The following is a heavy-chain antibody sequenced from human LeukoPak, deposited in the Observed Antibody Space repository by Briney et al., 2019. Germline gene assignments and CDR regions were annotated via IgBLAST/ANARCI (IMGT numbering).Heavy chain of an antibody. Sequence: PGGSLRLSCAASGFAFSGNAMAWVRQAPGKGLEWVSGIGSDFNTHYAESVKGRFTISRDNSKNMLYLQMGSLGVEDTAAYYCAKDILQWTFDSWGRGILVTVSS. CDR3: AKDILQWTFDS. D-gene: IGHD6-19*01. CDR2: IGSDFNT. CDR1: GFAFSGNA. J-gene: IGHJ4*02. V-gene: IGHV3-23*01.